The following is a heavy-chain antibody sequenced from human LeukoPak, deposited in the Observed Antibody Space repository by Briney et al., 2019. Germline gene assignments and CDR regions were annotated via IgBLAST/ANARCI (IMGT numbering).Heavy chain of an antibody. Sequence: SETLSLTCTVSGGSISSYYWSWIRQPPGKGLEWIGYIYYSGSTNYNPSLKSRVTISVDTSKNQFSLKLSSVTAADTAVYYCARLQYCSGGSCYFGYYYYYYMDVWGKGTTVTISS. CDR3: ARLQYCSGGSCYFGYYYYYYMDV. CDR2: IYYSGST. J-gene: IGHJ6*03. D-gene: IGHD2-15*01. V-gene: IGHV4-59*12. CDR1: GGSISSYY.